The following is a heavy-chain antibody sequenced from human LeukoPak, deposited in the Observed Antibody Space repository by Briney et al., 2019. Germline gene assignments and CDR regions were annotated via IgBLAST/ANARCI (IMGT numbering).Heavy chain of an antibody. V-gene: IGHV7-4-1*02. CDR2: INTNTGNP. D-gene: IGHD1-26*01. Sequence: ASVKVSCKASGYTFTSYAMNWVRQAPGQGLEWMGWINTNTGNPTYAQGFTGRFVLPLDTSVSTAYLQISSLKAEDTAVYYCARCGWELPYYYYMDVWGKGTTVTVSS. J-gene: IGHJ6*03. CDR3: ARCGWELPYYYYMDV. CDR1: GYTFTSYA.